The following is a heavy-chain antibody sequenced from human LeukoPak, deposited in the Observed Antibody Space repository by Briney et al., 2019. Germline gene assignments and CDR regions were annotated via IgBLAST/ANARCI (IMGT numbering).Heavy chain of an antibody. D-gene: IGHD3-9*01. CDR2: INPNSGGT. V-gene: IGHV1-2*02. CDR1: GYTFTGYY. J-gene: IGHJ4*02. Sequence: ASVKVSCKASGYTFTGYYMHWVRQAPGQGLEWMGWINPNSGGTNYAQKFQGRVTMTRDTSISTAYMELSRLRSDDTAVYYCARGNYDTLTGYPTGYFDYWGQGTLVTVSS. CDR3: ARGNYDTLTGYPTGYFDY.